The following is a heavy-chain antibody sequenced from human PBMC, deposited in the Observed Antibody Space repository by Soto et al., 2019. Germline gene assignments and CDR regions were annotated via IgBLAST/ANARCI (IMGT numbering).Heavy chain of an antibody. CDR2: VRPYNGDT. CDR3: VGRFFADFWSPYYYFDY. D-gene: IGHD3-10*01. J-gene: IGHJ4*02. V-gene: IGHV1-18*04. Sequence: ASVKVSCKTSGYVFTSFGISWVRQAPGQGLEWMGWVRPYNGDTKYAEKFQGRVTMTSDTSTTTAYMELRGLRSDDTAVYFCVGRFFADFWSPYYYFDYWGQGTQVTVSS. CDR1: GYVFTSFG.